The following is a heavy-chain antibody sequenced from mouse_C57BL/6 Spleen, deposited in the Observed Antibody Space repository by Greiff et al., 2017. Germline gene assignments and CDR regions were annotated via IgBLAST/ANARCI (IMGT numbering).Heavy chain of an antibody. CDR3: AREYYYGSPYYYAMDY. D-gene: IGHD1-1*01. CDR2: INYDGSST. Sequence: DVKLGEVEGGLGQPGSSMKLSCTASGFTFSDYYMAWVRQVPEKGLEWVANINYDGSSTYYLDSLKSRFIISRDNAKNILYLQMSSLKSEDTATYYCAREYYYGSPYYYAMDYWGQGTSVTVSS. J-gene: IGHJ4*01. V-gene: IGHV5-16*01. CDR1: GFTFSDYY.